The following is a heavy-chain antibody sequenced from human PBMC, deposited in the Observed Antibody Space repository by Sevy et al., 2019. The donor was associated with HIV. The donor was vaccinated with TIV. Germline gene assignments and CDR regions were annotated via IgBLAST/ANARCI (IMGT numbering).Heavy chain of an antibody. CDR2: ISAYNGNT. CDR3: ARWGITFGGVIVNWFDP. CDR1: GYTFTNYG. D-gene: IGHD3-16*02. V-gene: IGHV1-18*04. J-gene: IGHJ5*02. Sequence: ASVKVSCKASGYTFTNYGISWVRQAPGQGLEWMGWISAYNGNTNYAQKLQGRVTMTTDTSTSTAYMELRSLRSDDTAVYYCARWGITFGGVIVNWFDPWGQGTLVTVSS.